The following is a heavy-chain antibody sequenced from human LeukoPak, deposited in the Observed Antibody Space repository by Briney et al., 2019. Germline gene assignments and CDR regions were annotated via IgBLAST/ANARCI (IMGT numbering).Heavy chain of an antibody. J-gene: IGHJ4*02. V-gene: IGHV3-33*08. D-gene: IGHD3-10*01. CDR1: GFTLSAYG. CDR2: IWYDGNTK. CDR3: ARDEVITFRLFDH. Sequence: HPGGSLKLSCAASGFTLSAYGMHWVRQAPGKGLEWLAVIWYDGNTKYYADSVKGRFTISRDTSENTLYLQMNSLRAADTAVYYCARDEVITFRLFDHWGQGTLVTVSS.